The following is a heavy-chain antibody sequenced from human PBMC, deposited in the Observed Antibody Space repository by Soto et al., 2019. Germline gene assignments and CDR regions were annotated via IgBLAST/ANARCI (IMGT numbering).Heavy chain of an antibody. J-gene: IGHJ6*01. CDR2: IWYDGSNK. Sequence: GGSLRLSCAASGFTFSSYGMHWARQAPSKGLEWVAVIWYDGSNKYYADSVKGRFTISRDNSKNTLYLQMNSLRAEDTAVCYCARSYVTNYYYYYGMGFWGQGTTVTVSS. V-gene: IGHV3-33*01. CDR1: GFTFSSYG. D-gene: IGHD3-16*01. CDR3: ARSYVTNYYYYYGMGF.